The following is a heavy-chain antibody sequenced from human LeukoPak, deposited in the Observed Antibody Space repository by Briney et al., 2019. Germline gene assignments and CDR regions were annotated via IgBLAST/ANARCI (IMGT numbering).Heavy chain of an antibody. Sequence: GGSLRLSCSASGFTFSTYWMSWVRQAPGKGLEWVANMRRDGNEIYYLDSVRGRFTISRDNAKNSLYLQMNSLRAEDTAVYYXXXXXXGXQLXGFDSWGQGTLVTVSS. J-gene: IGHJ4*02. V-gene: IGHV3-7*01. CDR3: XXXXXGXQLXGFDS. D-gene: IGHD6-6*01. CDR1: GFTFSTYW. CDR2: MRRDGNEI.